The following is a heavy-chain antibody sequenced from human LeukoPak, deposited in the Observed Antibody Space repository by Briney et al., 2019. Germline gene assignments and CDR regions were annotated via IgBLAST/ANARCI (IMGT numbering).Heavy chain of an antibody. Sequence: SETLSLTCAVYGGSFSGYYWSWIRQPPGKGLEWIGEVNHRGTTNYNPSLESRVTISGDTSKNQFSLKLSSVTAADTAVYYCARVGAPDYWRQGALVTVSS. CDR3: ARVGAPDY. CDR1: GGSFSGYY. V-gene: IGHV4-34*01. J-gene: IGHJ4*02. D-gene: IGHD1-26*01. CDR2: VNHRGTT.